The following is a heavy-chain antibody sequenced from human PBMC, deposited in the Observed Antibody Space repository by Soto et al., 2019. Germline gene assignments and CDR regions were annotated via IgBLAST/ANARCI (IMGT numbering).Heavy chain of an antibody. CDR2: ISPYNDYT. CDR3: ARGGYYDKTWGKLSRYGLDV. J-gene: IGHJ6*02. D-gene: IGHD3-16*01. V-gene: IGHV1-18*01. CDR1: GYTFIRYG. Sequence: QVQLVQSAGEVKKPGASVKVSCKASGYTFIRYGITWVRQAPGQGLEWMGWISPYNDYTIYAQKLQGRVTMTTDTSTXTXDXXLRSLKSDDTAVYYCARGGYYDKTWGKLSRYGLDVWGQGTSVTVSS.